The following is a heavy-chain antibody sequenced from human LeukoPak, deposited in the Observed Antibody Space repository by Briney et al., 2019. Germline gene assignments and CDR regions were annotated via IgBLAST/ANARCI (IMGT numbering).Heavy chain of an antibody. CDR1: GYTFTSYG. CDR2: ISAYNGNT. D-gene: IGHD3-10*01. CDR3: ARDLGANYWFGELSYFDY. V-gene: IGHV1-18*01. Sequence: ASVKVSCKASGYTFTSYGISWVRQAPGQGLEWMGWISAYNGNTNYAQKLQGRVTMTRDTSTSTVYMELSSLRSEDTAVYYRARDLGANYWFGELSYFDYWGQGTLVTVSS. J-gene: IGHJ4*02.